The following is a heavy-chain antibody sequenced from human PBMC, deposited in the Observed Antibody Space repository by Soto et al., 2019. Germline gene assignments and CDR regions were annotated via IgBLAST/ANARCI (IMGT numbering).Heavy chain of an antibody. D-gene: IGHD3-22*01. Sequence: GASVKVSCKASGYTFASYYINWVRQATGQGLEWMGWMNPNSGNTGYAQKFQGRVTMTRNTSISTAYMELSSLRSEDTAVYYCARDYYDSSGYPNGFDPWGQGTLVTVSS. CDR3: ARDYYDSSGYPNGFDP. J-gene: IGHJ5*02. CDR1: GYTFASYY. CDR2: MNPNSGNT. V-gene: IGHV1-8*01.